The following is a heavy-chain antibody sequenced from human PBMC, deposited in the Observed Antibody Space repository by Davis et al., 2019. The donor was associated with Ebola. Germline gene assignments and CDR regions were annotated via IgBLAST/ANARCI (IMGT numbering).Heavy chain of an antibody. V-gene: IGHV4-59*12. D-gene: IGHD3-10*01. CDR3: ARGQRFGSGLYFDS. J-gene: IGHJ4*01. CDR1: GVSINNDY. Sequence: PSETLSLTCTVSGVSINNDYWTWIRQPPGKGLEWIAYVYFSGSTNYNPSLKSRLTISIDTSKNQFSLKVNSVTAADTAVYYCARGQRFGSGLYFDSWGRGTLVSVSS. CDR2: VYFSGST.